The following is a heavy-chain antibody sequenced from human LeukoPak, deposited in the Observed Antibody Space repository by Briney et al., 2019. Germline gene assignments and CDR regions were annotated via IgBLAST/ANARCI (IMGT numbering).Heavy chain of an antibody. Sequence: GGSLRLSCAASGFTFSSYSMSWVRQAPGKGLEWVSYISSSSSTIYYADSVKGRFTISRDNAKNSLYLQMNSLRAEDTAVYYCASSGEPFDYWGQGTLVTVSS. J-gene: IGHJ4*02. CDR1: GFTFSSYS. CDR3: ASSGEPFDY. CDR2: ISSSSSTI. D-gene: IGHD3-10*01. V-gene: IGHV3-48*01.